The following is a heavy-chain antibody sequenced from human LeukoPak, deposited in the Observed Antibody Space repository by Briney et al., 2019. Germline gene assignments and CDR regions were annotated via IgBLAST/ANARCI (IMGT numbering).Heavy chain of an antibody. CDR2: IIGNGDST. Sequence: GGSLRLSCAASGFTFSSYAMSWVRQAPGKGLEWVSSIIGNGDSTYFAGSVKGRFTISRDNSKNTLYLQMNSLRAEDTAVYYCAKDRGWGWSAAVFDGLHVWGQGTTVTVSS. CDR3: AKDRGWGWSAAVFDGLHV. J-gene: IGHJ6*02. CDR1: GFTFSSYA. V-gene: IGHV3-23*01. D-gene: IGHD6-13*01.